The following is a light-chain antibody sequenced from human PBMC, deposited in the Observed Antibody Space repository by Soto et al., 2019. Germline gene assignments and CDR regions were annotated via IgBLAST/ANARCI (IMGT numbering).Light chain of an antibody. Sequence: EIVMTQSPATLSVSPGERATPSCRASQSVSSNLAWYQQKPGQAPRLLIYGASTRATGIPARFSGSGSGTEFTLTMSSLQSEDFAVYYCQQYNNWPLTFGGGTKVDIK. J-gene: IGKJ4*01. CDR3: QQYNNWPLT. CDR1: QSVSSN. CDR2: GAS. V-gene: IGKV3-15*01.